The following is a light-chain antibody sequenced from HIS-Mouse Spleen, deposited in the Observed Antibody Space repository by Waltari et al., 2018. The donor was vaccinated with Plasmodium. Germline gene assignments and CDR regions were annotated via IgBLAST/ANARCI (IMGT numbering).Light chain of an antibody. V-gene: IGLV2-23*03. CDR1: GSDVGRYNL. Sequence: QSPLTQPASVSGSPGQSITISCPVTGSDVGRYNLVSWYQQHPGKAPKLMIYEGSKRPSGVSNRFSGSKSGNTASLTISGLQAEDEADYYCCSYAGSSTFVVFGGGTKLTVL. CDR3: CSYAGSSTFVV. J-gene: IGLJ2*01. CDR2: EGS.